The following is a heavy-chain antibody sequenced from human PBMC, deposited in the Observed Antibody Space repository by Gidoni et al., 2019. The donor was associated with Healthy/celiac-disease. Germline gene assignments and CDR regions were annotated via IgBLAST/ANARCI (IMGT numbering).Heavy chain of an antibody. CDR3: ARSYPYSSSWYGSTQNNWFDP. D-gene: IGHD6-13*01. CDR1: GYTFTSYA. Sequence: QVQLVQSGSEFKKPGDSVKFSCKASGYTFTSYAMNLVRQAPGQGLEWMGWINTNTGNPTYAQGLTGRFVFSLDTSVSTAYLKISSLKAEDTAVYYCARSYPYSSSWYGSTQNNWFDPWGQGTLVTVSS. J-gene: IGHJ5*02. V-gene: IGHV7-4-1*02. CDR2: INTNTGNP.